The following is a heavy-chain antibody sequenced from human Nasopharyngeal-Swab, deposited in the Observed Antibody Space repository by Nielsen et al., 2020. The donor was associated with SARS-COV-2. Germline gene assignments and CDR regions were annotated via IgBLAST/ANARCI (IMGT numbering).Heavy chain of an antibody. CDR3: ARVPATGYYFDY. D-gene: IGHD1-1*01. V-gene: IGHV2-70*01. J-gene: IGHJ4*02. CDR1: GFSLSTSGMS. Sequence: SGPTLVKPTPTLTLTCTFSGFSLSTSGMSVSWIRQPPGKALEWLALIDWDDDKYYSTSLKTSLTISKDTSKHQVVLTMTNMDPVYTATYYFARVPATGYYFDYWCQGTLVTVSS. CDR2: IDWDDDK.